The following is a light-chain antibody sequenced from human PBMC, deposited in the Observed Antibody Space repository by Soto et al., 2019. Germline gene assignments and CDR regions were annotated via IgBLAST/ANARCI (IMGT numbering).Light chain of an antibody. J-gene: IGLJ1*01. Sequence: QLVLTQPPSASGTPGQRVTISCSGSTSNIGSNTVNWFQHLPGTAPKLLIHGNNQRPSGVPDRFSGSKSGTSASLAISGLQSEDEADYYCATWADSLNGLYVFGTGTKVTVL. CDR3: ATWADSLNGLYV. V-gene: IGLV1-44*01. CDR2: GNN. CDR1: TSNIGSNT.